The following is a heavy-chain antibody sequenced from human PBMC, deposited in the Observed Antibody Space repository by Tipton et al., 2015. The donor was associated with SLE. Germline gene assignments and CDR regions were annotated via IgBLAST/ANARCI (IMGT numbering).Heavy chain of an antibody. J-gene: IGHJ6*02. D-gene: IGHD4-17*01. CDR3: AKDTVTDPRYYYYGMDV. V-gene: IGHV3-21*03. CDR1: GFFFSSYS. CDR2: IDSSSSYR. Sequence: ALRLSCTTSGFFFSSYSINWVRQAPGKGLEWVSSIDSSSSYRYYTDSLKGRLTISRDNAKNSLYLQMDSLRPEDTGVYYCAKDTVTDPRYYYYGMDVWGQGTTVTVSS.